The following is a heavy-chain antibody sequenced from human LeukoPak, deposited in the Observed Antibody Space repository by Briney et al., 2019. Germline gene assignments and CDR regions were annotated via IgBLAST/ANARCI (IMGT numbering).Heavy chain of an antibody. Sequence: SETLSLTCTVSGGSISSYYWSWVRQPAGKGLEGIGRIYTSGSTNYNPSLKSRVTISVDTSKNQFSLKLSSVTAADTAVYYCARRMATIRAFDIWGQGTMVTVSS. CDR1: GGSISSYY. CDR3: ARRMATIRAFDI. CDR2: IYTSGST. J-gene: IGHJ3*02. V-gene: IGHV4-4*07. D-gene: IGHD5-24*01.